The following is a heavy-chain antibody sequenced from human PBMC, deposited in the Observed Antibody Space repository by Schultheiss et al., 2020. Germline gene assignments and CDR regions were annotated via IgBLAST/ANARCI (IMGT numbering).Heavy chain of an antibody. J-gene: IGHJ4*02. Sequence: SQTLSLTCTVSGSSVSSARYYWSWIRQHPGKGLEWIGYIYYSGSTYYNPSLKSLVTISVDTSKNQFSLQLNSVTPEDTAVYFCARSFGANVDYWGQGTLVTVSS. D-gene: IGHD4/OR15-4a*01. V-gene: IGHV4-31*01. CDR2: IYYSGST. CDR3: ARSFGANVDY. CDR1: GSSVSSARYY.